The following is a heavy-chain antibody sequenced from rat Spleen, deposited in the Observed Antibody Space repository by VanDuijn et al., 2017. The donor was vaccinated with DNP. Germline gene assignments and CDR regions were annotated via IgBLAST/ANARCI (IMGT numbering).Heavy chain of an antibody. CDR3: ARQRSGMDY. Sequence: EVQLVESGGGLVQPGRSLKLSCAASGFTFSDYAMAWVRQAPKKGLEWVATISYDGSRTYYRDSVKGRFTISRDNAKSTLYLQMDSLRSEDTATYCCARQRSGMDYWGQGVMVIVSS. V-gene: IGHV5-17*01. CDR2: ISYDGSRT. D-gene: IGHD1-4*01. J-gene: IGHJ2*01. CDR1: GFTFSDYA.